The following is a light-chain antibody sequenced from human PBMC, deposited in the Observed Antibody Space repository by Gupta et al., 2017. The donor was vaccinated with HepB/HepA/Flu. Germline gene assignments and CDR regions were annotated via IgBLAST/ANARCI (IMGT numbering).Light chain of an antibody. CDR1: QSLRHFDGHNY. J-gene: IGKJ1*01. V-gene: IGKV2-28*01. Sequence: DIVMTQSPLSLPITPGEPASITCRSSQSLRHFDGHNYLDWLLQKPGQAPHNLIYLASNRAPGVPDRFSGSGSGTNFTLTISKVEAEDVGIYYCRQVLQMPGTFGQGTRVDIK. CDR2: LAS. CDR3: RQVLQMPGT.